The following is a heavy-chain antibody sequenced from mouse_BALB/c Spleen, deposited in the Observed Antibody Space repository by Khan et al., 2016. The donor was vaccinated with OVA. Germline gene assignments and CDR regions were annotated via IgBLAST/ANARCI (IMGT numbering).Heavy chain of an antibody. J-gene: IGHJ4*01. Sequence: EVELVESGGGLVQPGGSLKLSCAASGFTFNIYTMSWVRQTPEKRLEWVAFISNGGGSAYYPATVKGRFTISRDNAKNTLYLQMSSLKSEDTAMYYCARPYDEGYDYAMDYWGQGTSVTVSS. V-gene: IGHV5-12-2*01. CDR3: ARPYDEGYDYAMDY. CDR2: ISNGGGSA. D-gene: IGHD2-10*01. CDR1: GFTFNIYT.